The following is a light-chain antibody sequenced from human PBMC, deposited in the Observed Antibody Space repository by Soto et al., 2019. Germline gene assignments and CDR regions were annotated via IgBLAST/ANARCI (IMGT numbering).Light chain of an antibody. CDR3: SSYTDNDTYV. J-gene: IGLJ1*01. CDR2: DVS. Sequence: QSALTQPASVSGSPGQSITISCTGTSSDVGGYNYVSWYQQHPGKAPKLMIYDVSNRPSGVSNRFSGSKSGNTASLTISGLQAEDEADYYCSSYTDNDTYVFGGGTKGTVL. CDR1: SSDVGGYNY. V-gene: IGLV2-14*01.